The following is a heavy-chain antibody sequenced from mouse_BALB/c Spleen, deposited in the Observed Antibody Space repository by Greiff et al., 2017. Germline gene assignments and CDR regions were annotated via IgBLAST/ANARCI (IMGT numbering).Heavy chain of an antibody. Sequence: EVQLQESGGDLVKPGGSLKLSCAASGFTFSSYGMSWVRQTPDKRLEWVATISSGGSYTYYPDSVKGRFTISRDNAKNTLYLQMSSLKSEDTAMYYCARGGITPSDYWGQGTSVTVAS. CDR2: ISSGGSYT. D-gene: IGHD2-4*01. V-gene: IGHV5-6*01. J-gene: IGHJ4*01. CDR1: GFTFSSYG. CDR3: ARGGITPSDY.